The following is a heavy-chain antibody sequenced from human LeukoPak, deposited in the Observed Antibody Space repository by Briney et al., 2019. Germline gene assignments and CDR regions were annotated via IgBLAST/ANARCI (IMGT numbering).Heavy chain of an antibody. V-gene: IGHV3-30*18. J-gene: IGHJ6*02. D-gene: IGHD2-15*01. CDR1: GFTFSSYG. CDR2: ISYDGSNK. Sequence: PGGSLRLSCAASGFTFSSYGMHWVRQAPGKGLEWVAVISYDGSNKYYADSVKGRFTISRDNSKNTLYLQMSSLRAEDTAVYYCVKDIVVVVAATQPHYYYAMDVWGQGTTVTVSS. CDR3: VKDIVVVVAATQPHYYYAMDV.